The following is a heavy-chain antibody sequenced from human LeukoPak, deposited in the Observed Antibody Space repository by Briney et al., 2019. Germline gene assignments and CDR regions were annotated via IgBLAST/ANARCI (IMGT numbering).Heavy chain of an antibody. Sequence: GGSLRLSCAASGFTFSSYAMSWVRQAPGEGLEWVSAISGSGGSTYYADSVKGRFTISTDNSKNTLYLQMNSLSAEDTAVYYCAKSSDYYDSSRFDSWGQGTLVTVSS. V-gene: IGHV3-23*01. CDR1: GFTFSSYA. J-gene: IGHJ4*02. D-gene: IGHD3-22*01. CDR3: AKSSDYYDSSRFDS. CDR2: ISGSGGST.